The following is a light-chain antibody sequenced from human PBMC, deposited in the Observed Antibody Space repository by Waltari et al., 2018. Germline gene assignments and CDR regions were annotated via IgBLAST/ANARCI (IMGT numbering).Light chain of an antibody. Sequence: QSALTQPASVSGSPGQSITISCTGTSSDVGSYNLVSWYQQHPGKAPKLMIYEVSKRPPGGPNRFSGSKSGNTASLTISGLQSEDEADYYCCSYAGSSTLYVFGTGTKVTVL. CDR3: CSYAGSSTLYV. CDR1: SSDVGSYNL. J-gene: IGLJ1*01. V-gene: IGLV2-23*02. CDR2: EVS.